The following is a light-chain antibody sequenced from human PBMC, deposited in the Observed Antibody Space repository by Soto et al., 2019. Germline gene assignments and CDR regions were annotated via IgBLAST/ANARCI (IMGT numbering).Light chain of an antibody. Sequence: QSALTQPASVSGSPGQSITISCTGTSSDVGGYNYVSWYQQHPGKAPKLMIYDVSNRPSGVSNRFSGSKSGNTASLTISGLQAEDEADYYCSLYTSSSTLVFGGVTKVTVL. CDR2: DVS. CDR1: SSDVGGYNY. J-gene: IGLJ2*01. CDR3: SLYTSSSTLV. V-gene: IGLV2-14*01.